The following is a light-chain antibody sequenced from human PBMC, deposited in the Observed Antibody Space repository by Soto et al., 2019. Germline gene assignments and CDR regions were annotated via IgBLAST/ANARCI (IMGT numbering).Light chain of an antibody. J-gene: IGKJ1*01. V-gene: IGKV1-5*03. Sequence: DIQMTQSPSTLSASVGDRVTITCRASQSISSWLAWYQQKPGKAPKLLIYKASSLESGVPSRFSGSGSGTEFTLTISSRQPDDFATYYCQQYKSYSVWTFGQGTKVEIK. CDR2: KAS. CDR1: QSISSW. CDR3: QQYKSYSVWT.